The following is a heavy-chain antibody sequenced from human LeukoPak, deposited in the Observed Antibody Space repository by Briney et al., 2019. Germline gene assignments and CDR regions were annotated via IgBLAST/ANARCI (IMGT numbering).Heavy chain of an antibody. Sequence: ASVKVSFKASGYTFTGYYMHWVRQAPGQGLEWMGWINPNSGGTNYAQKFQGRVTMTRDTSISTAYMELSRLRSDDTAVYYCARDSGRWLQMYSRLSWYFDLWGRGTLVTVSS. D-gene: IGHD5-24*01. J-gene: IGHJ2*01. CDR3: ARDSGRWLQMYSRLSWYFDL. CDR2: INPNSGGT. CDR1: GYTFTGYY. V-gene: IGHV1-2*02.